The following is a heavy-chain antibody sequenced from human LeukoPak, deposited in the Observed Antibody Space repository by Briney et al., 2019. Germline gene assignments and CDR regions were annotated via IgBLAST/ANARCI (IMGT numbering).Heavy chain of an antibody. CDR1: GYSFTSYW. D-gene: IGHD3-3*01. CDR2: IYPGDSDT. CDR3: ARRLRVTIFGVAYGSDDAFDI. V-gene: IGHV5-51*01. J-gene: IGHJ3*02. Sequence: GESLKISCKGSGYSFTSYWIGWVRQMPGKGLEWMGNIYPGDSDTRYSPSFQGQVTISADKSISTAYLQWSSLKASDTAMYYCARRLRVTIFGVAYGSDDAFDIWGQGTMVTVSS.